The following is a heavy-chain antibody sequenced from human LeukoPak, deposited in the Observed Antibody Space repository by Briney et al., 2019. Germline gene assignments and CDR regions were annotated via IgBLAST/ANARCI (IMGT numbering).Heavy chain of an antibody. V-gene: IGHV3-74*01. CDR1: GFTFSIYW. CDR2: INSDGSST. J-gene: IGHJ4*02. CDR3: ASLDY. Sequence: QPGGSLRLSCAASGFTFSIYWVHWVRQAPGKGLVWVSSINSDGSSTSYADSVKGRFTISRDNAKNTLYLQINTLRAEDTAVYYCASLDYWGQGTPVTVSS.